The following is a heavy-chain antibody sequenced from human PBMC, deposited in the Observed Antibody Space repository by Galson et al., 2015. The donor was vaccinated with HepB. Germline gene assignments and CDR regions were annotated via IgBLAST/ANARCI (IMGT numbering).Heavy chain of an antibody. CDR3: AKAKTSGYYYDSSGYYQTDAFDI. Sequence: SLRLSCAASGFTFSSYAMSWVRQAPGKGLEWVSAISGSGGSTYYADSVKGRFTISRDNSKNTLYLQMNSLRAEDTAVYYCAKAKTSGYYYDSSGYYQTDAFDIWGQGTMVTVSS. V-gene: IGHV3-23*01. D-gene: IGHD3-22*01. CDR1: GFTFSSYA. CDR2: ISGSGGST. J-gene: IGHJ3*02.